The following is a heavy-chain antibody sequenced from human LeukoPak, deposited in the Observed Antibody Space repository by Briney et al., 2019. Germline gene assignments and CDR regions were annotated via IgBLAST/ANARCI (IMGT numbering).Heavy chain of an antibody. V-gene: IGHV3-23*01. D-gene: IGHD6-6*01. CDR3: AKGYSTSNYYYMDV. Sequence: GGSLRLSCAASGFTFSNYGMTWVRQAPGKGLEWVSIISASGGYTYYADSVKGRFTISRENSKNTLYLQMSSLRAEDTAVYYCAKGYSTSNYYYMDVWGKGTTVTISS. J-gene: IGHJ6*03. CDR1: GFTFSNYG. CDR2: ISASGGYT.